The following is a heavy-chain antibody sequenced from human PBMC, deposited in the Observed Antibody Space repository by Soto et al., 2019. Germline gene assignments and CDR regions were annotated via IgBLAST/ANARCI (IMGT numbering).Heavy chain of an antibody. J-gene: IGHJ4*02. Sequence: GSLRLSCAASGFTVSSNYMSWVRQAPGKGLEWVSVIYSGGSTYYADSVKGRFTISRDNSKNTLYLQMNSLRAEDTAVYYCARDARDGYNYRTLDYWGQGTLVTVSS. CDR1: GFTVSSNY. CDR3: ARDARDGYNYRTLDY. CDR2: IYSGGST. V-gene: IGHV3-53*01. D-gene: IGHD5-12*01.